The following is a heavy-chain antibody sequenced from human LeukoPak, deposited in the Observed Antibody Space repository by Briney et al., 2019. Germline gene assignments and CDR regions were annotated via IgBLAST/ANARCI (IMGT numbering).Heavy chain of an antibody. V-gene: IGHV4-59*01. J-gene: IGHJ5*02. CDR1: GGSISTYY. D-gene: IGHD3-22*01. Sequence: SETLSLTCTVSGGSISTYYWSWIRQSPGKGLEWIGYIYYSGSTNYNPSLKSRVTISVDTSKNQFSLKLSPVTAADTAVYYCARDYSRNYYDGGGFQIKGNWLDPWGQGTLVTVSS. CDR3: ARDYSRNYYDGGGFQIKGNWLDP. CDR2: IYYSGST.